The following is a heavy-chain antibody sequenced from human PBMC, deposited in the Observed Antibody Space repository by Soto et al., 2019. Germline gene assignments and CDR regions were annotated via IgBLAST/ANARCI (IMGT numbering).Heavy chain of an antibody. CDR3: ARGDAYCGGDCSQFYFDY. D-gene: IGHD2-21*02. V-gene: IGHV4-59*01. CDR1: GGSISSYY. J-gene: IGHJ4*02. CDR2: IYYSGST. Sequence: SETLSLTCTVSGGSISSYYWSWIRQPPGKGLEWIGYIYYSGSTNYNPSLKSRVTISVDTSKNQFSLKLSSVTAADTAVYYCARGDAYCGGDCSQFYFDYWGQGTLVTVSS.